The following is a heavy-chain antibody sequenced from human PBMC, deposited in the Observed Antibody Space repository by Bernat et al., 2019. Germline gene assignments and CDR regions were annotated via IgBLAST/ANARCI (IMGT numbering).Heavy chain of an antibody. V-gene: IGHV3-23*01. CDR3: AKSGDTAMNYYYYGMDV. CDR2: ISGSGGST. CDR1: GFTFSSYA. Sequence: EVQLLESGGGLVQPGGSLRLSCAASGFTFSSYAMSWVRQAPGKVLEWVSAISGSGGSTYYADSVKGRFTISRDNSKNTLYLQMNSLRAEDTAVYYCAKSGDTAMNYYYYGMDVWGQGTTVTVSS. J-gene: IGHJ6*02. D-gene: IGHD5-18*01.